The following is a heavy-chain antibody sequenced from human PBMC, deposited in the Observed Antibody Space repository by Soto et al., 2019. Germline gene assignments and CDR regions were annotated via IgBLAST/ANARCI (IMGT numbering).Heavy chain of an antibody. J-gene: IGHJ4*02. CDR3: AKTVDYGGKGDY. CDR1: GFTFSSYA. D-gene: IGHD4-17*01. Sequence: EVQLLESGGGLVQPGGSLRLSCAASGFTFSSYAMSWVRQAPGKGLEWVSAISGSGGSTHYADSVKGRFTISRDNSKNTLYLQMNSLRAEDTAVYYCAKTVDYGGKGDYWGQGTLVTVSS. CDR2: ISGSGGST. V-gene: IGHV3-23*01.